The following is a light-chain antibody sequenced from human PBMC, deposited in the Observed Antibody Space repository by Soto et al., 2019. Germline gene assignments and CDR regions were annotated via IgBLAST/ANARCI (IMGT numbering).Light chain of an antibody. CDR2: GAS. J-gene: IGKJ1*01. CDR1: QSISSK. CDR3: QHYNDWRWT. Sequence: EIVMTQSPATLSVSPGEGATLSCRASQSISSKLAWYQQKRGQAPRLLIYGASTRATGVPARFSGSGSATEFILTISSLQSEDLAVYYCQHYNDWRWTFGQGIKVEIK. V-gene: IGKV3-15*01.